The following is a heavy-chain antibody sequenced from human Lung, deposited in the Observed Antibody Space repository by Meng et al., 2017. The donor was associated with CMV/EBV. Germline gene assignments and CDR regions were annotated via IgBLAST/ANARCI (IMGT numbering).Heavy chain of an antibody. CDR1: GFNFNNYC. V-gene: IGHV3-30*02. D-gene: IGHD1-26*01. J-gene: IGHJ5*02. CDR2: IRYDGSSK. CDR3: TKAGQMWDTLNWFDP. Sequence: GGSXRLXXATSGFNFNNYCMHWVRQAPGKGLEWVAFIRYDGSSKSYIDSVKGRFTISRDTSKTNLYLQMNSLRAEDTAVYYCTKAGQMWDTLNWFDPWGQGTXVTVSS.